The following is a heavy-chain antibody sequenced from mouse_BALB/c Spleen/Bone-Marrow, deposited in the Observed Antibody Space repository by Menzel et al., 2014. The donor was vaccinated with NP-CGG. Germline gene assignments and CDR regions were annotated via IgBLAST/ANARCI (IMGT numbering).Heavy chain of an antibody. CDR2: ISHSGST. CDR1: GDSITSGY. CDR3: ARAGYRYDVGYAMDY. D-gene: IGHD2-14*01. Sequence: EVMLVESGPSLVKPSQTLSLTCSVTGDSITSGYWNWIRKFPGNKLEYMGYISHSGSTYYNPSLKSRISITRDTSKNQYYLQLNSVTTEDTATYDCARAGYRYDVGYAMDYWGQGTSVTGSS. V-gene: IGHV3-8*02. J-gene: IGHJ4*01.